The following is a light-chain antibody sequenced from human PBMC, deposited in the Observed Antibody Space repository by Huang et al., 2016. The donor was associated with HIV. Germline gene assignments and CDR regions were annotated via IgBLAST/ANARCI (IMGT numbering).Light chain of an antibody. Sequence: IQLTQSPSSLSASGGDRVTITCRASRDIKTYLAWFHQRPGRAPKFLIFAASFLESGVPSRFSGSGSGTEFTLTINGLQPEDFGTYYCQQVDSYPRTFGQGTNVDVK. J-gene: IGKJ1*01. CDR1: RDIKTY. V-gene: IGKV1-9*01. CDR3: QQVDSYPRT. CDR2: AAS.